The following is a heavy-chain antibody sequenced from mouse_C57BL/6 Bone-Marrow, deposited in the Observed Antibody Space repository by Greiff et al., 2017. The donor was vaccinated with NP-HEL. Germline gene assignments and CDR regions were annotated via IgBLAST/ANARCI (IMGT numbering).Heavy chain of an antibody. V-gene: IGHV1-69*01. CDR2: IDPSDSYT. CDR3: SIWRYCGTRGYCYCEV. Sequence: QVQLQQPGAELVMPGASVQLSCKASGYTFTSYWMHWVKQRPGQGLEWIGEIDPSDSYTNYNQKFKGKSTLTVDQSSSHAYMPLSSLTYENSAVYYCSIWRYCGTRGYCYCEVWGTGTTVTVSS. D-gene: IGHD1-1*01. J-gene: IGHJ1*03. CDR1: GYTFTSYW.